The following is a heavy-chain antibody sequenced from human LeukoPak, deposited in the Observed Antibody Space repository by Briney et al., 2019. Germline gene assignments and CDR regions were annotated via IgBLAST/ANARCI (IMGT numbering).Heavy chain of an antibody. Sequence: PSETLSLTCTVSGGSISSYYWSWIRQPPGKGLEWIGFIYYSGSTYYNPSLKSRVTISVDTSENQFSLRLSSVTATDTAEYFCAREVPIVRGLRWDYWGQGTLVTVSS. CDR3: AREVPIVRGLRWDY. J-gene: IGHJ4*02. D-gene: IGHD3-10*01. CDR1: GGSISSYY. V-gene: IGHV4-59*12. CDR2: IYYSGST.